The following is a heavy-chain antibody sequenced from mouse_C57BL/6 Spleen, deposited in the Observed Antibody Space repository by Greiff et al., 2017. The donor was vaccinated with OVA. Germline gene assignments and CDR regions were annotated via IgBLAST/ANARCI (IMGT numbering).Heavy chain of an antibody. Sequence: QVQLKQPGAELVKPGASVTLSCKASGYTFTSYWMHWVKQRPGRGLEWIGRIDPNSGGTKYNEQFKSKATLTVDKPSSTAYMQLSSLTSEDSAVYYCARSDYGSSPDYWGQGTTLTVSS. V-gene: IGHV1-72*01. J-gene: IGHJ2*01. D-gene: IGHD1-1*01. CDR2: IDPNSGGT. CDR3: ARSDYGSSPDY. CDR1: GYTFTSYW.